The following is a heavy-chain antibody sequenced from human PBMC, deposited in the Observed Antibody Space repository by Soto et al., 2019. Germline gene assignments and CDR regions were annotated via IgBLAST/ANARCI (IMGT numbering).Heavy chain of an antibody. CDR3: ARESPAGSFRDTSGYYFDS. CDR2: IIPIYGTS. V-gene: IGHV1-69*13. CDR1: GGTFNIYT. J-gene: IGHJ4*02. D-gene: IGHD3-22*01. Sequence: VASVKVSCKSSGGTFNIYTIAWVRQAPGRGLELMGGIIPIYGTSNYAQRFQGRVTISADESSSTAYLELSSLGSADTAVYYCARESPAGSFRDTSGYYFDSWGQGTLVTVSS.